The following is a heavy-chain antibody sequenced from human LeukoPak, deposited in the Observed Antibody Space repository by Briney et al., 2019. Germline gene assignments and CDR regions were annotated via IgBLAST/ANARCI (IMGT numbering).Heavy chain of an antibody. Sequence: SETLSLTCTVSGGSISSSSYYWGWIRQHPGKGLEWIGYIYYSGSTYYNPSLKSRVTISVDTSKNQFSLKLSSVTAADTAVYYCAREGPYCSGGSCYIDYWGQGTLVTVSS. CDR3: AREGPYCSGGSCYIDY. V-gene: IGHV4-31*03. J-gene: IGHJ4*02. D-gene: IGHD2-15*01. CDR2: IYYSGST. CDR1: GGSISSSSYY.